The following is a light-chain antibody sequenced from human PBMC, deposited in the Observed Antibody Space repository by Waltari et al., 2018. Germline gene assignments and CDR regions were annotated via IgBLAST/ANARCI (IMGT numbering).Light chain of an antibody. J-gene: IGKJ4*01. V-gene: IGKV1-5*03. CDR1: QIISNW. Sequence: DTQLTQSPSTLSASVGDRVTITCRASQIISNWLAWYQQKPGKAPKLLIYKASSLESGVPSRFSGSGSGTEFTLTISSLQPYDFAPYYCQQYNDFSSRTFGGGTKVEFE. CDR3: QQYNDFSSRT. CDR2: KAS.